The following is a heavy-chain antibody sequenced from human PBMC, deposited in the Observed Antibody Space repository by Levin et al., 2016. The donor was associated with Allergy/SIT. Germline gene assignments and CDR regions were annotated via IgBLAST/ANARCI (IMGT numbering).Heavy chain of an antibody. V-gene: IGHV3-49*02. D-gene: IGHD3-10*01. CDR3: GGSGSLIPTDY. Sequence: WIRQPPGKGLEWVGFIRSKAYGGTTEYAASVKGRFTISRDDSKSIAYLQMNSLKTEDTAVYYCGGSGSLIPTDYWGQGTLVTVSS. J-gene: IGHJ4*02. CDR2: IRSKAYGGTT.